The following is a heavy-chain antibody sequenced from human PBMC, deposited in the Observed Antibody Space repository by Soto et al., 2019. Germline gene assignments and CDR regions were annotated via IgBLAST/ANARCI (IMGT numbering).Heavy chain of an antibody. J-gene: IGHJ3*02. CDR3: AHSRGYCSSTSCYPYDAFDI. D-gene: IGHD2-2*01. Sequence: QITLKESGPTLVKPTQTLTLTCTFSGFSLSTSGVGVGWIRQPPGQALEWLALIYWDDDKRYSPSLKSRLTITKDTSKNQVVLTMTNMDPVDTATYYCAHSRGYCSSTSCYPYDAFDIWGQGTMVTVSS. CDR1: GFSLSTSGVG. V-gene: IGHV2-5*02. CDR2: IYWDDDK.